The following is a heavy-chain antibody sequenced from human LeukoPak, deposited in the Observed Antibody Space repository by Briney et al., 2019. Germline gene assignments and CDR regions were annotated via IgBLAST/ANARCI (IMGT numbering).Heavy chain of an antibody. CDR1: GGSIGSYS. V-gene: IGHV4-59*08. J-gene: IGHJ3*02. Sequence: SETLSLTCTVSGGSIGSYSWNWIRQSPGTGLEWIGYVYYSGSTMYNPSLRSRVTISVDTTKNQFSLKLSSVTAADTAVYYCARLKAGDAFDIWGQGTMVTVSS. CDR2: VYYSGST. CDR3: ARLKAGDAFDI.